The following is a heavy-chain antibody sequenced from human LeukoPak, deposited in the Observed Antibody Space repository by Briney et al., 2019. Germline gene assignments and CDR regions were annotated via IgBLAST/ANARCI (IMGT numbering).Heavy chain of an antibody. CDR2: IYHSGST. Sequence: SQTLSLTCAASGGPISSGGYSWSWIRQPPGKGLEWIGYIYHSGSTYYNPSLKSRVTISVDRSKNQFSLKLSSVTAADTAVYYCARQITFGGVIAPDAFDIWGQGTMVTVSS. V-gene: IGHV4-30-2*01. CDR1: GGPISSGGYS. D-gene: IGHD3-16*02. CDR3: ARQITFGGVIAPDAFDI. J-gene: IGHJ3*02.